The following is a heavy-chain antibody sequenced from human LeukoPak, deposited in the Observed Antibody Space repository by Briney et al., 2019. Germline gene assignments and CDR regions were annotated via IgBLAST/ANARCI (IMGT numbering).Heavy chain of an antibody. D-gene: IGHD4-11*01. V-gene: IGHV3-30*18. CDR3: AKDGWTTVTANRFDP. CDR1: GFTFSRYG. Sequence: GSLRLSCAASGFTFSRYGMHWVRQAPGKGLEWVAVISYDGSNKYYADSVKGRFTISRDNSKNTLYLQMNRLRAEDTAVYYCAKDGWTTVTANRFDPWGQGTLVTVSS. CDR2: ISYDGSNK. J-gene: IGHJ5*02.